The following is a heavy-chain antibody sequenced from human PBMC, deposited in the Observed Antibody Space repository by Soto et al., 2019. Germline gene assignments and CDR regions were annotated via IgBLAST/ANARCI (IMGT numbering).Heavy chain of an antibody. Sequence: ASVKVSCKASGGTFSSYAISWVRQAPGQGLEWMGGIIPIFGTANYAQKFQGRVTITADESTSTAYMELSSLRSEDTAVYYCANTYYDILAGSIYYYGMDVWGQGTTVTVSS. CDR2: IIPIFGTA. CDR3: ANTYYDILAGSIYYYGMDV. J-gene: IGHJ6*02. CDR1: GGTFSSYA. V-gene: IGHV1-69*13. D-gene: IGHD3-9*01.